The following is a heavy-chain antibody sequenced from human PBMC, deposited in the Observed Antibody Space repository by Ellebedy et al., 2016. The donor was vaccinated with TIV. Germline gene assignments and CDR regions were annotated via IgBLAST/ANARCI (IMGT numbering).Heavy chain of an antibody. V-gene: IGHV1-2*02. D-gene: IGHD3-10*01. CDR1: GYTFTGYY. Sequence: ASVKVSCXASGYTFTGYYMHWVRQAPGQGLEWMGWINPNSGGTNYAQKFQGRVTMTRDTSISTAYMELSRLRSDDTAVYYCASGIHGSGSRDGNYYYYYGMDVWGQGTTVTVSS. J-gene: IGHJ6*02. CDR3: ASGIHGSGSRDGNYYYYYGMDV. CDR2: INPNSGGT.